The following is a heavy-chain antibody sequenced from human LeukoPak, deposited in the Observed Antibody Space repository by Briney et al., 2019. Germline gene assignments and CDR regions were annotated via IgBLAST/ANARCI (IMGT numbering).Heavy chain of an antibody. J-gene: IGHJ3*02. D-gene: IGHD5-12*01. CDR3: AKDWNIVATTGAFDI. Sequence: GGSLRLSCAASGFTLSSYAMSWVRQAPGKGLEWVSGISGSGATTYYADSVKGRFTISRDNSKNTLYLQMNSLRAEDTAVYYCAKDWNIVATTGAFDIWGQGTMVTVSS. CDR2: ISGSGATT. CDR1: GFTLSSYA. V-gene: IGHV3-23*01.